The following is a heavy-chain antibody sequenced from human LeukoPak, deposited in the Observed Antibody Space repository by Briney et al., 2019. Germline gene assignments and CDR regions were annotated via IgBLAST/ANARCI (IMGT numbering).Heavy chain of an antibody. J-gene: IGHJ4*02. V-gene: IGHV4-30-4*07. CDR3: ARVQPAALNYFDC. D-gene: IGHD2-2*01. CDR1: GGSISSSGYS. CDR2: IYSSGST. Sequence: SQTLSLTCAVSGGSISSSGYSWSWVRQPPGKGLEWIGYIYSSGSTYYNPSLKSRVTISVDTSKNQFSLQLDSVTAADTAVYYCARVQPAALNYFDCRGQGALVTVSS.